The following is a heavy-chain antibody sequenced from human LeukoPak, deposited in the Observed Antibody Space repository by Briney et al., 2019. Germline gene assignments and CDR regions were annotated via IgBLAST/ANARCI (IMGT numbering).Heavy chain of an antibody. CDR1: GFTFISYA. J-gene: IGHJ3*02. V-gene: IGHV3-23*01. CDR2: ISGSGGST. Sequence: GGALRLSCAASGFTFISYAMSWVRQAPGKGLEWVSAISGSGGSTYYADSVKGRFTISRDNSKNTLYLQMNSLRAEDTAVYYCAKDWGSYPRGAFDIWGQGTMVTVSS. CDR3: AKDWGSYPRGAFDI. D-gene: IGHD1-26*01.